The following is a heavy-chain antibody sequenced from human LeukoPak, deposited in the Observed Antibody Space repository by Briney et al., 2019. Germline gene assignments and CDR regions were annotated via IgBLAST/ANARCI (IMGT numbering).Heavy chain of an antibody. V-gene: IGHV3-11*05. J-gene: IGHJ4*02. CDR3: ARVGIGRYYDILTGYYNPGY. CDR1: GFTFSDSY. D-gene: IGHD3-9*01. Sequence: KPGGSLRLSCAASGFTFSDSYMTWIRQAPGKGLEWVSYISSSNSYTNYADSVKGRFTISRDNAKNSLYLQMNSLRAEDTAVYYCARVGIGRYYDILTGYYNPGYWGQGTLVTVSS. CDR2: ISSSNSYT.